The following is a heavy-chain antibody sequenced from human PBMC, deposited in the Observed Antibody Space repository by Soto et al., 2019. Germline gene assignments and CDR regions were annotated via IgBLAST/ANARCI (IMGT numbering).Heavy chain of an antibody. CDR2: ITSGGST. CDR1: GFTVSSVY. J-gene: IGHJ4*02. Sequence: EVQLVESGGGLVQPGGSLRLSCAASGFTVSSVYMTWVRQAPGKGLEWVSVITSGGSTYYADSVRGRCTISRDNSKNKLYLQMNSLRAEDAAVYYCSSDILGGAYDFCHGGQGTLVTVSS. D-gene: IGHD3-3*01. V-gene: IGHV3-66*01. CDR3: SSDILGGAYDFCH.